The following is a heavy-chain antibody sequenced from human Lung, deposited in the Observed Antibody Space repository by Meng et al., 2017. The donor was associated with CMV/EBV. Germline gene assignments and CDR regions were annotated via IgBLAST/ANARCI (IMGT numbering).Heavy chain of an antibody. J-gene: IGHJ4*02. V-gene: IGHV1-69*02. CDR2: IIPILGIA. D-gene: IGHD2-2*02. CDR1: EYTFTGYY. CDR3: ASRYCSSTSCYSGFDY. Sequence: SVXVSCKASEYTFTGYYIHWVRQAPGQGLEWMGRIIPILGIANYAQKFQGRVTITADKSTSTAYMELSSLRSEDTAVYYCASRYCSSTSCYSGFDYWGQGTLVTVSS.